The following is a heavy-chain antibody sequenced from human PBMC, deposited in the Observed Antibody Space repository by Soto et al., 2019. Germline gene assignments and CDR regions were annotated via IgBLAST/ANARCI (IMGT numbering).Heavy chain of an antibody. Sequence: QVQLVQSGAEVKKPGASVTDSCKASAYSFTTYHIHWVRQAPGQGLEWMGLINPDAGATNSAQRFQGGLRLTRAASTSPVYTERRSLTFDDTAVYYCARGDIVLVPASEGNWFAPGGQGTLVTVSS. CDR2: INPDAGAT. D-gene: IGHD2-2*01. V-gene: IGHV1-46*01. J-gene: IGHJ5*02. CDR1: AYSFTTYH. CDR3: ARGDIVLVPASEGNWFAP.